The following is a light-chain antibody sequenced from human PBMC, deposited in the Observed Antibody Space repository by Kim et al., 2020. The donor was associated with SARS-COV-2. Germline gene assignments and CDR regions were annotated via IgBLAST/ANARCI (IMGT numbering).Light chain of an antibody. Sequence: SPGERATLSCRASQSFSSNYLAWYQQKPGQVPRVVIYGSSRRATGIPDRFSGSGSGTDFTLTISRLEPEDFAVYYCQQYSTSPFTFGPGTKVDIK. CDR1: QSFSSNY. CDR2: GSS. V-gene: IGKV3-20*01. J-gene: IGKJ3*01. CDR3: QQYSTSPFT.